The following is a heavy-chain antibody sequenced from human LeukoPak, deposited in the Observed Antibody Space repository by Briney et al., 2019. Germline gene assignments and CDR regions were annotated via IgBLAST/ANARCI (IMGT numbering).Heavy chain of an antibody. Sequence: GGSLRLSCAASGFTFDNYAMHWVRQAPGKGLEWVSGISWNSGSIGYADSVKGRFTISRDNAKNSLYLQMNSLRAEDTALYYCAKASVEMATAYYYYMDVWGKGTTVTISS. CDR1: GFTFDNYA. CDR3: AKASVEMATAYYYYMDV. J-gene: IGHJ6*03. CDR2: ISWNSGSI. V-gene: IGHV3-9*01. D-gene: IGHD5-24*01.